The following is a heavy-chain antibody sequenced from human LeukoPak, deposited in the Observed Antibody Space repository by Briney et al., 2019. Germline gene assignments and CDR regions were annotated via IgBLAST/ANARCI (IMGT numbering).Heavy chain of an antibody. CDR2: IYYSGST. V-gene: IGHV4-59*01. CDR1: GGSISGYY. CDR3: ARVQYYGSRRLVNWFDP. Sequence: PSETLSLTCTVSGGSISGYYWSWIRQPPGKGLEWIGYIYYSGSTKYNPSLKSRVTMLVDTSRNQFSLKLSSVTAADTAVYYCARVQYYGSRRLVNWFDPWGQGTLVTVSS. J-gene: IGHJ5*02. D-gene: IGHD3-10*01.